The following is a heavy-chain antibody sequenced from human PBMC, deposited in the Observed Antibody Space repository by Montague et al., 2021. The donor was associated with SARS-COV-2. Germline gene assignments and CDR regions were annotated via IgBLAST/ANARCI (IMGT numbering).Heavy chain of an antibody. CDR3: ARVQGITMIVVVIGAFDI. Sequence: TLSLTCTVSGGSISSGGYYWSWIRQHPGKGLEWIGYIYYSGSTXYNPSLKSRVTISVGTSKNQFSLKLSSVTAADTAVYYCARVQGITMIVVVIGAFDIWGQGTMVTVSS. CDR2: IYYSGST. D-gene: IGHD3-22*01. V-gene: IGHV4-31*03. CDR1: GGSISSGGYY. J-gene: IGHJ3*02.